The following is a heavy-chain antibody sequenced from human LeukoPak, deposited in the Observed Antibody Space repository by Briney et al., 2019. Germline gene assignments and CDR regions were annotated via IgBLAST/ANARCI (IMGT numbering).Heavy chain of an antibody. V-gene: IGHV3-30*03. J-gene: IGHJ4*02. CDR1: GYTFTGYY. CDR2: IFYDGSMQ. Sequence: SCKASGYTFTGYYMHWVRQAPGKGRDGVAVIFYDGSMQYYADSVKVRFTISRDNSRSTLYLQMNSLRPEDTSLYYCARDPRGPTRYDSSGRDTFDYWGQGTLVTVSS. D-gene: IGHD3-22*01. CDR3: ARDPRGPTRYDSSGRDTFDY.